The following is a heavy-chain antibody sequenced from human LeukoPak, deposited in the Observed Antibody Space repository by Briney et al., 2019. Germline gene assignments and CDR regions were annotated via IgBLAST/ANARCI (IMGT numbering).Heavy chain of an antibody. CDR2: INSDGSSA. CDR3: ARRYCSGVTCHSGFDY. CDR1: GLTFRNYW. D-gene: IGHD2-15*01. V-gene: IGHV3-74*01. Sequence: PGGSLRLSCAASGLTFRNYWMHWVRQAPGKGLVWVSRINSDGSSATYADSVKGRFTISRNNAKNSLYLEMNSLRDEDTAVYYCARRYCSGVTCHSGFDYWGQGILVTVSS. J-gene: IGHJ4*02.